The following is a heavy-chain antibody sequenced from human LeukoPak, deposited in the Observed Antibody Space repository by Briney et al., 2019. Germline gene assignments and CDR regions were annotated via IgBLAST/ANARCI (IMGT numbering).Heavy chain of an antibody. CDR2: ISSSGGTT. CDR3: ATRSSTGNTKFDS. D-gene: IGHD1-1*01. CDR1: GFTFSSYE. V-gene: IGHV3-48*03. Sequence: PGGSLRLSCAASGFTFSSYEMNWVRQAPGKGLEWVSYISSSGGTTYYADSVKGLFTISRDNSKNTLYLQMNSLRAEDTAVYYCATRSSTGNTKFDSWGQGTLVTVSS. J-gene: IGHJ4*02.